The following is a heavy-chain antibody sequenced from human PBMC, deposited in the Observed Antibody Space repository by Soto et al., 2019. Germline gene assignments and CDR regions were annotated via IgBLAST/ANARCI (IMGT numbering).Heavy chain of an antibody. CDR2: INHSGST. Sequence: PSETLSLTCAVYGGSFSGYYWSWIRQPPGKGLEWIGEINHSGSTNYNPSLKSRVTISVDTSKNQFSLKLSSVTAADTAVYYCARWWLYFLIVLVPAAKGNRYPWFDPWGQGTLVTVSS. CDR1: GGSFSGYY. J-gene: IGHJ5*02. V-gene: IGHV4-34*01. D-gene: IGHD2-2*01. CDR3: ARWWLYFLIVLVPAAKGNRYPWFDP.